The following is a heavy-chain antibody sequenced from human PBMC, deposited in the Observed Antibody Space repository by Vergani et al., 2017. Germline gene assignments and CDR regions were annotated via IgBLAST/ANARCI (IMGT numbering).Heavy chain of an antibody. Sequence: EVQLVPSGAEVKKPGESLKISCKGSGYSFTSYWIGWVRQMPGKGLEWMGIIYPGYSATRYSPSFQGQVTSSADKSISTAYLQWSSLKASDTAMYYCARPIYGDYWYFDLWGRGTLVTVSS. V-gene: IGHV5-51*01. CDR3: ARPIYGDYWYFDL. D-gene: IGHD4-17*01. J-gene: IGHJ2*01. CDR1: GYSFTSYW. CDR2: IYPGYSAT.